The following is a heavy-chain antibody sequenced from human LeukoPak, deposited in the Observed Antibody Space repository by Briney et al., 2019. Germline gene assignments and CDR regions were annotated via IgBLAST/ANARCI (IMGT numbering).Heavy chain of an antibody. CDR1: GYTFTSYY. D-gene: IGHD6-6*01. Sequence: ASVKVSCKASGYTFTSYYMHWVRQAPGQGLEWMGIINPSGGSTSYAQKFQGRVTMTRDMSTSTVYMELSSLRSEDTAVYYCARSLAVRSDGGGFDYWGQGTLVTV. J-gene: IGHJ4*02. V-gene: IGHV1-46*01. CDR3: ARSLAVRSDGGGFDY. CDR2: INPSGGST.